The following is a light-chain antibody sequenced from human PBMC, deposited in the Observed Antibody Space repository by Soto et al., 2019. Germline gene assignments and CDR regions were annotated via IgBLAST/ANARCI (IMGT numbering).Light chain of an antibody. CDR3: QQFGSSPLFT. Sequence: EIVLTQSPGTLSLSPGERATLSCRASQSVSSIYLAWYQQKPGQAPRLLISGTSSRATGIPDRFSGSGSGTDFTLTISRLEPEDFAVYYCQQFGSSPLFTFGPENKVDVK. V-gene: IGKV3-20*01. CDR2: GTS. J-gene: IGKJ3*01. CDR1: QSVSSIY.